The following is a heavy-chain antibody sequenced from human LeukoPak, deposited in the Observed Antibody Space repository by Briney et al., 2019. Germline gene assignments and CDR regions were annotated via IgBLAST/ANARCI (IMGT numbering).Heavy chain of an antibody. Sequence: GGSLRLSCAASGFTVSSNYMSWVRQAPGKGLEWVSVIYSGGSTYYADSVKGRFTISRDNSKNTLYLQMNSLRAEDTAVYYCARGSYRSVVDYWGQGNLVTVSS. CDR2: IYSGGST. V-gene: IGHV3-66*01. CDR3: ARGSYRSVVDY. CDR1: GFTVSSNY. D-gene: IGHD3-16*02. J-gene: IGHJ4*02.